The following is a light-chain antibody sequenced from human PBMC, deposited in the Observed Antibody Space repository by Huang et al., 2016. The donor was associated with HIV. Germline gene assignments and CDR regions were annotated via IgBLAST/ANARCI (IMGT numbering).Light chain of an antibody. CDR3: MQSIDLHT. Sequence: DIVMTQTPLSLSVTPGQPASISCRSSQSLLHDDGRTYLYWYLQRPGQSPQLLIYEVSSRVSGVPDRCSGSGSGTDFTLKISRVEAGDVGVYYCMQSIDLHTFGQGTKLEIK. V-gene: IGKV2-29*02. CDR2: EVS. J-gene: IGKJ2*01. CDR1: QSLLHDDGRTY.